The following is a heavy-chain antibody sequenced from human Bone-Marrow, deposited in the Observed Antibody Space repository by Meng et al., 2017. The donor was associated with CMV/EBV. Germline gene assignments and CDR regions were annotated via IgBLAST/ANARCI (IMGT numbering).Heavy chain of an antibody. CDR3: ARVRRENYDFWSGYYTDSFHYFDY. CDR2: ISSSSSYI. Sequence: GESLKISCAASGFTFSSYSMNWVRQAPGKGLEWVSSISSSSSYIYYADSVKGRFTISRDNAKNSLYLQMNSLRAEDTAVYYCARVRRENYDFWSGYYTDSFHYFDYWGQGTLVTVSS. V-gene: IGHV3-21*01. CDR1: GFTFSSYS. D-gene: IGHD3-3*01. J-gene: IGHJ4*02.